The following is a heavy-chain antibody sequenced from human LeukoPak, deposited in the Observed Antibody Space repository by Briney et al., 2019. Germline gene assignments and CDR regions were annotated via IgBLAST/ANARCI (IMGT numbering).Heavy chain of an antibody. J-gene: IGHJ4*02. D-gene: IGHD6-13*01. CDR3: ARRGIAAADYYFDY. CDR2: IYYSGST. Sequence: SETLSLTCTVSGGSISSYYWSWIRQPPGKGLEWIGYIYYSGSTNYNPSLKSRVTISVDTSKNQFSLKLSSVTAADTVVYYCARRGIAAADYYFDYWGQGTLVTVSS. CDR1: GGSISSYY. V-gene: IGHV4-59*08.